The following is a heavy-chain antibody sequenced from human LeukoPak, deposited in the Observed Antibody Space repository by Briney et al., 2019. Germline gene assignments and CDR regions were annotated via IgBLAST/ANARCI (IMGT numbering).Heavy chain of an antibody. J-gene: IGHJ3*02. CDR3: ARGGSYLSAFDI. CDR1: GFTVSSYA. D-gene: IGHD1-26*01. Sequence: GGSLRLSCAASGFTVSSYAMSWVRQAPGKGLEWVSVISGSGGTTYYADSVKGRFTISRDNSKNTLYLQMNSLRAEDTAVYYCARGGSYLSAFDIWGQGTMVTVSS. V-gene: IGHV3-23*01. CDR2: ISGSGGTT.